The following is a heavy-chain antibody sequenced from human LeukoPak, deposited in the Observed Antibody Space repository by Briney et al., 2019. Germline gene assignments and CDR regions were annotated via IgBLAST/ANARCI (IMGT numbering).Heavy chain of an antibody. J-gene: IGHJ3*02. CDR3: AREGFLEWPQTAFDI. V-gene: IGHV3-33*01. CDR1: GFTFGSYG. CDR2: IWYDGSNK. D-gene: IGHD3-3*01. Sequence: GGSLRLSCAASGFTFGSYGMHWVRQAPGKGLEWVAVIWYDGSNKYYADSVKGRFTISRDNSKNTLYLQMNSLRAEDTAVYYCAREGFLEWPQTAFDIWGQGTMVTVSS.